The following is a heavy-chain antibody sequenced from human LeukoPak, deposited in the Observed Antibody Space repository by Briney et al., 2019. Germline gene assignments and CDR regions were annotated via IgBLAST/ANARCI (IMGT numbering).Heavy chain of an antibody. CDR1: GFTFSSYG. CDR2: ISYDGSNK. Sequence: GRSLRLSCAASGFTFSSYGMHWVRQAPGKGLEWVAVISYDGSNKYYADSVKGRFTISRDNSKNTLRLQMNSLRAEDTAVYYCAKVPYYYDSSGYLDYWGQGTLVTVSS. CDR3: AKVPYYYDSSGYLDY. J-gene: IGHJ4*02. V-gene: IGHV3-30*18. D-gene: IGHD3-22*01.